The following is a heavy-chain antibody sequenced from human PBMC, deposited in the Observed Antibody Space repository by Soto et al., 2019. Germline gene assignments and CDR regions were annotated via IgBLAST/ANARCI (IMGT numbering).Heavy chain of an antibody. Sequence: GASVKVSCKASGYTFTSYYMHWVRQAPGQRLEWMGIINPSGGSTSYAQKFQGRVTMTRDTSTSTVYMELSSLRSEDTAVYYCAREGGGGMYYYDSSGYYPRLDYGMDVWGQGTTVTVSS. J-gene: IGHJ6*02. D-gene: IGHD3-22*01. CDR1: GYTFTSYY. CDR3: AREGGGGMYYYDSSGYYPRLDYGMDV. V-gene: IGHV1-46*03. CDR2: INPSGGST.